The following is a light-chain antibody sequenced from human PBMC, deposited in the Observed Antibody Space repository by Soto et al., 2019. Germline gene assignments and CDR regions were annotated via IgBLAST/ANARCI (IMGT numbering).Light chain of an antibody. CDR3: SSYTSSSTLYV. Sequence: QSALTQPASVSGSPGQSITISCTGTSSDVGGYNYVSWYQQHPGKAPKLMIYDVSNRPSGVSNRFYGSKSGNTASLTISWLQAEDEADYYCSSYTSSSTLYVFGTGTKRTVL. V-gene: IGLV2-14*01. CDR2: DVS. J-gene: IGLJ1*01. CDR1: SSDVGGYNY.